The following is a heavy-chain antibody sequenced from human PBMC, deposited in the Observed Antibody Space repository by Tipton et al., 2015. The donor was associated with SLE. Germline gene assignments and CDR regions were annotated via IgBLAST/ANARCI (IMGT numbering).Heavy chain of an antibody. CDR1: GFTFSSYA. Sequence: RSLRLSCAASGFTFSSYAMHWVRQAPGKGLEWVAVISYDGSNKYYADSVKGRFTISRDNSKNTLYLQMNSLRAEDTAVYYCARCTASSSWSYYYYYMDVWGKGTTVTVSS. J-gene: IGHJ6*03. V-gene: IGHV3-30*04. CDR3: ARCTASSSWSYYYYYMDV. CDR2: ISYDGSNK. D-gene: IGHD6-13*01.